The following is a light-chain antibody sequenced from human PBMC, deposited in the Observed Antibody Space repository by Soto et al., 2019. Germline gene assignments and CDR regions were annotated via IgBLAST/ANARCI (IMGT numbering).Light chain of an antibody. CDR1: QSVSSS. Sequence: EIVMTQSPSTLSVSPGERPTLSCRASQSVSSSLAWYQQKPGQAPRLLMYGASSRATGIPERFSGSGSGTDFTLTISRLEPEDFAVYYCQQYGSSPLTFGGGTKVDI. CDR2: GAS. J-gene: IGKJ4*01. V-gene: IGKV3-20*01. CDR3: QQYGSSPLT.